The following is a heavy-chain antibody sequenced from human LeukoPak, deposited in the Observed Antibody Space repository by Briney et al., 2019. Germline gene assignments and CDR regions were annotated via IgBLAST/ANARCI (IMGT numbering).Heavy chain of an antibody. V-gene: IGHV4-38-2*02. CDR2: IYHSGST. Sequence: SETLSLTCTVSGYSISSGYYWGWIRQPPGKGLEWIGSIYHSGSTYYNPSLKSRVTISVDTSKNQFSLKLSSVTAADTAVYYCARRIAARPYDYWGQGTLVTVSS. D-gene: IGHD6-6*01. J-gene: IGHJ4*02. CDR1: GYSISSGYY. CDR3: ARRIAARPYDY.